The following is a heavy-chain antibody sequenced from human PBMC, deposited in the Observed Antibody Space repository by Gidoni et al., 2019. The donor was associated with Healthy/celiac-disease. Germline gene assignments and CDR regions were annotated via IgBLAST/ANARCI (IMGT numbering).Heavy chain of an antibody. J-gene: IGHJ3*02. CDR3: ARVQGRIQLWSSYDAFDI. D-gene: IGHD5-18*01. CDR2: INPSGGST. V-gene: IGHV1-46*03. Sequence: QVQLVQSGAEVKKPGASVKVSCKASGYTFTSYYMHWVRQAPGQGLEWMGIINPSGGSTSYAQKFQGRVTMTRDTSTSTVYMELSSLRSEDTAVYYCARVQGRIQLWSSYDAFDIWGQGTMVTVSS. CDR1: GYTFTSYY.